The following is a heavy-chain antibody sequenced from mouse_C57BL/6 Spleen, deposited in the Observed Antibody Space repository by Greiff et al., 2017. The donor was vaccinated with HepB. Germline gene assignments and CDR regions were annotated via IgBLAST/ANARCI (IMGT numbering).Heavy chain of an antibody. D-gene: IGHD2-1*01. CDR1: GYSFTDYN. J-gene: IGHJ3*01. CDR2: INPNYGTT. V-gene: IGHV1-39*01. Sequence: EVKLQESGPELVKPGASVKISCKASGYSFTDYNMNWVKQSNGKSLEWIGVINPNYGTTSYNQKFKGKATLTVDQSSSTAYMQLNSLTSEDSAVYYCAIPYGNYVAWFAYWGQGTLVTVSA. CDR3: AIPYGNYVAWFAY.